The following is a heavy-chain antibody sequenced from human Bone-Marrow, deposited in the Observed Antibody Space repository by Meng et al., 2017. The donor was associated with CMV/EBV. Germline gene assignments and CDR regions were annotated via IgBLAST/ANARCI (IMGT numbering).Heavy chain of an antibody. CDR1: GFNFSNAW. CDR3: TTGESIVVVPAATNFDD. Sequence: GESLKISWAASGFNFSNAWMSWVRQAPGKGLEWVGRIKSKTDGGTTDYAAPVKGRFTISRDDSKNTLYLQMNSLKTEDTAVYYCTTGESIVVVPAATNFDDWGQGPLVTVSS. J-gene: IGHJ4*02. D-gene: IGHD2-2*01. V-gene: IGHV3-15*01. CDR2: IKSKTDGGTT.